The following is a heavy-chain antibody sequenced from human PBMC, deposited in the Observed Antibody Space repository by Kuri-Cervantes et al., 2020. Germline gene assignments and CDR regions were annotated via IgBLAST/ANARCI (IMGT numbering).Heavy chain of an antibody. CDR1: GGSVSSGSYY. CDR2: IYYSGST. D-gene: IGHD3-16*01. J-gene: IGHJ6*03. V-gene: IGHV4-61*01. Sequence: SETLSLTCTVSGGSVSSGSYYWSWIRQPPGKGLEWIGYIYYSGSTNYNPSLKSRVTISVDTSKNQFSLKLSSVTAADTAVYYCARGGYDYVWGSYHTGYYYYYMDVWGKGTTVTVSS. CDR3: ARGGYDYVWGSYHTGYYYYYMDV.